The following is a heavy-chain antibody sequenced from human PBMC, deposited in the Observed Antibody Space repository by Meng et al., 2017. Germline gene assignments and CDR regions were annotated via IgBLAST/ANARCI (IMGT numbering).Heavy chain of an antibody. Sequence: QVQLQETGPGLVKPSQTLSLTCTVSGGSISNSDYYWSWIRQPPGKGLEWIGCIYYSGSTYYNPSLKSRLTISVDTSKKQFSLKLTSVTAADTAVYYCARGPLITMIEVWGQGTLVTVSS. D-gene: IGHD3-22*01. J-gene: IGHJ4*02. CDR1: GGSISNSDYY. V-gene: IGHV4-30-4*01. CDR2: IYYSGST. CDR3: ARGPLITMIEV.